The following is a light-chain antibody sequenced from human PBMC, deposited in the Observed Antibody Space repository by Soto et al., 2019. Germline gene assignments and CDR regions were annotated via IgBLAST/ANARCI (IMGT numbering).Light chain of an antibody. CDR1: KSDIGSNT. J-gene: IGLJ3*02. Sequence: QSVLIQPPSVSGTPGQRVTISCSGGKSDIGSNTVFWFQHVPGTAPRLLIYTNNQRPSGVPDRFSGSKSDTSASLAISGLQSEDEADYFCATWDGILNVCVFGGGTKLTVL. V-gene: IGLV1-44*01. CDR2: TNN. CDR3: ATWDGILNVCV.